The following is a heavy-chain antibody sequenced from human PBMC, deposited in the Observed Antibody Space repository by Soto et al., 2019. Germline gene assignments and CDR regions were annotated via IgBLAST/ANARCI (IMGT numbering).Heavy chain of an antibody. V-gene: IGHV4-4*07. CDR1: GGSISSYY. CDR3: ARAVGYYDSSGYSPPEAFDI. J-gene: IGHJ3*02. D-gene: IGHD3-22*01. CDR2: TYTSGST. Sequence: SETLSLTCTVSGGSISSYYWSWIRQPAGKGLEWIGRTYTSGSTNYNPSLRSRVTMSVDTSKNQFSLKLSSVTAADTAVYYCARAVGYYDSSGYSPPEAFDIWGQGTMVTVSS.